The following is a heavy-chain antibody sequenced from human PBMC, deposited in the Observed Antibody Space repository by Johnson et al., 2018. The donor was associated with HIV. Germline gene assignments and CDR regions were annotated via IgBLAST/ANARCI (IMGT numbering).Heavy chain of an antibody. J-gene: IGHJ3*02. CDR2: ISWNSDTI. V-gene: IGHV3-48*04. D-gene: IGHD6-13*01. Sequence: VQLVESGGGLVQPGGSLRLSCAASGFTFSSYAMSWVRQAPGKGLEWVSGISWNSDTIRYADSVKGRFTISRDNAKNSLYLQMNSLTADDTAVYYCARDQAYSSSWEGVFDIWGQGTRVIVSS. CDR1: GFTFSSYA. CDR3: ARDQAYSSSWEGVFDI.